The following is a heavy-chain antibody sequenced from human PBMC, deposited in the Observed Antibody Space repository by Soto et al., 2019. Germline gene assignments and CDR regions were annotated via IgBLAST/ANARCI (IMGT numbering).Heavy chain of an antibody. V-gene: IGHV3-33*01. D-gene: IGHD2-2*01. Sequence: QVQLVESGGGVVQPGRSLRLSCAASGFTFSSYGMHWVRQAPGKGLEWVAVIWYDGSNKYYADSVKGRFTISRDNSKNSQYLQMNSLRAEDTAVYYGAGEYLVVLGRVIEYWGPGTLVTVSS. CDR3: AGEYLVVLGRVIEY. J-gene: IGHJ4*02. CDR2: IWYDGSNK. CDR1: GFTFSSYG.